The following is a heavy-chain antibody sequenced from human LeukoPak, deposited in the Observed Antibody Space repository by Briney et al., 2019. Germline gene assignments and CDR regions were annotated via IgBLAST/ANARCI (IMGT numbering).Heavy chain of an antibody. CDR2: IKSKTDGGTT. CDR1: GFTFSNAW. J-gene: IGHJ6*02. Sequence: GGSLRLSCAASGFTFSNAWMSWVRQAPGKGLEWVGRIKSKTDGGTTDYAAPVKGRFTISRDDSKNTLYLQMNSLKTEDTAVYYCTTGEEVGPYYYGMDVWGQGTTVTVSS. V-gene: IGHV3-15*01. D-gene: IGHD1-26*01. CDR3: TTGEEVGPYYYGMDV.